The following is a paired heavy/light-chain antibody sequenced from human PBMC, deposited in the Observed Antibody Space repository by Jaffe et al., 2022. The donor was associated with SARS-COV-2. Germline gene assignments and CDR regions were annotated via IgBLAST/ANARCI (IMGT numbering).Light chain of an antibody. CDR1: QSLLYANGYNY. V-gene: IGKV2-28*01. Sequence: DIVMTQSPLSLAVTPGEPASISCRSSQSLLYANGYNYLDWYLQKPGQSPQLLIYLGANRTSGVPDRFSGSGSGTDFTLKISRVEAEDVGIYYCMQVLETRSTFGQGTKLEIK. J-gene: IGKJ2*01. CDR2: LGA. CDR3: MQVLETRST.
Heavy chain of an antibody. CDR3: ARGGLKPPRSYLRLDYHFGLDV. D-gene: IGHD3-10*01. V-gene: IGHV3-30*03. CDR2: ISYDGSPE. J-gene: IGHJ6*02. Sequence: QVQVVESGGGVVQPGKSLRLSCVASGFSFSDYGAHWVRLAPGKGLEWVAVISYDGSPEYFEDSVKGRFTISRDHSKQTVYLQMDSLRAEDSAIYYCARGGLKPPRSYLRLDYHFGLDVWGRGTTVTVSS. CDR1: GFSFSDYG.